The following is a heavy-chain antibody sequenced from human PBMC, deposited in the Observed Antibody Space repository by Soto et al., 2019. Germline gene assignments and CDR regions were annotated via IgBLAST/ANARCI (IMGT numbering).Heavy chain of an antibody. J-gene: IGHJ5*02. D-gene: IGHD2-8*02. CDR2: IYYSGST. V-gene: IGHV4-31*03. Sequence: QVHLQESGPGLVKPSQTLSLTCTVSGGSISSGGYYWSWIHQHPEKGLEWIGYIYYSGSTYYNPSLKSRVTILVDTSNNQFSLRLRSVTAADTAVYYCARDATRTVGWFAPWGQGTLVTVSS. CDR1: GGSISSGGYY. CDR3: ARDATRTVGWFAP.